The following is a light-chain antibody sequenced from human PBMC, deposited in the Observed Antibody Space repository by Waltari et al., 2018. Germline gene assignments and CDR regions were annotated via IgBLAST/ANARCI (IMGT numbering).Light chain of an antibody. V-gene: IGKV3-11*01. CDR1: ESVSSY. CDR2: DAS. Sequence: EIELTQSPATLSLSPGERATLSCRANESVSSYLAWYQQKTGQAPRLLIYDASNRAAGIPARFSGSGYGTDFTLTISSLEPEDFAIYYCQQRTNWVTTFGQGTRLDIK. J-gene: IGKJ5*01. CDR3: QQRTNWVTT.